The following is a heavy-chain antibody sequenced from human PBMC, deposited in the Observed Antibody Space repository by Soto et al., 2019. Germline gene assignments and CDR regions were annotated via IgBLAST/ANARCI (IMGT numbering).Heavy chain of an antibody. CDR1: GYTFTSYG. V-gene: IGHV1-18*01. Sequence: ASVKASCTASGYTFTSYGTSWVRQAPGQGLEWMGWISAYNGNTNYAQKLQGRVTMTTDTSTSTAYMELRSLRSDDTAVYYCARAPIDFWSGRHDYWGQGTLVTVSS. CDR2: ISAYNGNT. D-gene: IGHD3-3*01. J-gene: IGHJ4*02. CDR3: ARAPIDFWSGRHDY.